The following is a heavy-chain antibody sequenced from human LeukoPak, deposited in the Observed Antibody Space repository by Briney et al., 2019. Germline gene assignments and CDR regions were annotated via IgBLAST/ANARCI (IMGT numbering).Heavy chain of an antibody. CDR3: ARGAADTYYDYVWGSYRYDY. J-gene: IGHJ4*02. Sequence: GGSLRLSCAASGFTFSSYGMHWVRQAPGKGLEWVAFIRYDGGNKYYADSVKGRFTISRDNSKNTLYLQMNSLRAEDTAVYYCARGAADTYYDYVWGSYRYDYWGQGTLVTVSS. V-gene: IGHV3-30*02. CDR2: IRYDGGNK. CDR1: GFTFSSYG. D-gene: IGHD3-16*02.